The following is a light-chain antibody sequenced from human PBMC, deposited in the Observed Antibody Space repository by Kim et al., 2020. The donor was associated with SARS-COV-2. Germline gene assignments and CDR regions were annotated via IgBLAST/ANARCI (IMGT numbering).Light chain of an antibody. CDR3: QSYDSSLSALYV. Sequence: VTISCTGSSSNSGAGYDVHWYQQLPGTAPKLLLYGNSNRPSGVPDRFSGSKSGTSASLAITGLQAEDEADYYCQSYDSSLSALYVFGTGTKVTVL. J-gene: IGLJ1*01. V-gene: IGLV1-40*01. CDR1: SSNSGAGYD. CDR2: GNS.